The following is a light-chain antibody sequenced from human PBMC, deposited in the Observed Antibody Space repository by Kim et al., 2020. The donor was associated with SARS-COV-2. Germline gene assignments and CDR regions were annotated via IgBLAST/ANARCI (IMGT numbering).Light chain of an antibody. J-gene: IGLJ3*02. CDR1: SSDVGGYNY. CDR3: SSYTSSSNGV. Sequence: QSALTQPASVSGSPGQSITISCTGTSSDVGGYNYVSWYQQHPGKAPKLMIYDVSNRPSGVSNRFSGSKSGNTASLTISGLQAEDEADYYCSSYTSSSNGVFGGGTQLTVL. CDR2: DVS. V-gene: IGLV2-14*03.